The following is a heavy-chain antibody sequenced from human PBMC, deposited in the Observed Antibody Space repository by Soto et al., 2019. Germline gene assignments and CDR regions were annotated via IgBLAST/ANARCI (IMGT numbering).Heavy chain of an antibody. V-gene: IGHV1-69*01. CDR3: AGTYDTSGDYPYYFEY. D-gene: IGHD3-22*01. CDR2: TVPISGIE. Sequence: QVQLVQSGAEVKKPGSSVRVSCEASGGTFIDYAFSWGRQAPGQGLGGRGGTVPISGIEDYAQKFQGRITITADASTRTAYMELTSLRSEDTAVYYCAGTYDTSGDYPYYFEYWGQGTLVTVSS. J-gene: IGHJ4*02. CDR1: GGTFIDYA.